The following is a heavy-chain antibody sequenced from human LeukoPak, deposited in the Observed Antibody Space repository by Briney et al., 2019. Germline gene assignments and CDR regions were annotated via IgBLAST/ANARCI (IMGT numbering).Heavy chain of an antibody. V-gene: IGHV3-66*02. CDR1: GFTVSSDY. Sequence: GGSLRLSCSVSGFTVSSDYMSWVRQAPGRGLEWVSALYTGGSIAYADSVQGRFTISRDNSRNTLYLQMNSLRPEDTAVYYCATLSSSSPHYWGQGTLVTVSP. CDR2: LYTGGSI. D-gene: IGHD6-6*01. CDR3: ATLSSSSPHY. J-gene: IGHJ4*02.